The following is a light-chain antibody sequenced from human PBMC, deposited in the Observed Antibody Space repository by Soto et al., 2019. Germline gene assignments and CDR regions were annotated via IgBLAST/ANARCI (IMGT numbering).Light chain of an antibody. Sequence: QLTQSPTDLFALVGHRGTSTCQASQDIRDPLNWYQQIPGKPPKILIYDASNLEAGVQSRFRGSRSGTDFSLTISRLQPEDFATYYCQQYDNRLTLGGLKKVDLK. CDR1: QDIRDP. J-gene: IGKJ4*01. CDR3: QQYDNRLT. V-gene: IGKV1-33*01. CDR2: DAS.